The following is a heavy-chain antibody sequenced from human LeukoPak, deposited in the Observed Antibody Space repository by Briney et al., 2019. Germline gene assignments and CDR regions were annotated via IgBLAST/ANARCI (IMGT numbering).Heavy chain of an antibody. D-gene: IGHD3-9*01. CDR3: ARGGPTYYDILTGYYCFDY. CDR1: GYTFTSYG. J-gene: IGHJ4*02. CDR2: ISAYNGNT. Sequence: ASVKVSCKASGYTFTSYGISWVRQAPGQGLEWMGWISAYNGNTNYAQKLHGRVTMTTDTSTSTAYMELRSLRSDDTAVYYCARGGPTYYDILTGYYCFDYWGQGTLVTVSS. V-gene: IGHV1-18*01.